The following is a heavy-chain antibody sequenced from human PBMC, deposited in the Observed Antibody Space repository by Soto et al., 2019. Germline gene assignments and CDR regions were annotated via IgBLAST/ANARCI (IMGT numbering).Heavy chain of an antibody. CDR3: AKDRVVKGFYYYYYMDV. D-gene: IGHD2-15*01. CDR1: GFTFDEYA. CDR2: ISWNSGSI. Sequence: EVQLVESGGGLVQPGRSLRLSCAASGFTFDEYAMHWVRQAPGKGLEWVSGISWNSGSIGYADSVKGRFTISRDNAKNSLYLQMNSLRAEDTALYYCAKDRVVKGFYYYYYMDVWGKGTTVTVSS. V-gene: IGHV3-9*01. J-gene: IGHJ6*03.